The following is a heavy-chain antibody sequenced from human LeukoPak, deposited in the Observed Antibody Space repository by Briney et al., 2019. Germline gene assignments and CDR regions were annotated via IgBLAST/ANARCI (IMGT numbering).Heavy chain of an antibody. J-gene: IGHJ4*02. Sequence: PGGSLRLSCAASGFTFSSYAMSWVRQAPGKGLEWVSAISGSGGSTYYADSVKGRFTISRDNSKDTLYLQMNSLRAEDTAVYYCAKDCPDSRSCYTDYWGQGTLVTVSS. CDR2: ISGSGGST. V-gene: IGHV3-23*01. CDR1: GFTFSSYA. D-gene: IGHD2-2*02. CDR3: AKDCPDSRSCYTDY.